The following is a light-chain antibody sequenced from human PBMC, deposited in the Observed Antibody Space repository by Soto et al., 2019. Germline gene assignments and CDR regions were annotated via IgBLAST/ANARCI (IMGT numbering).Light chain of an antibody. CDR2: GAS. Sequence: EIVMTQSPATLSVSPGERATLSCRASQSVSSNLAWYQQKPGQAPRLLIYGASTRATGIPARFSGIGSGIEFTITISSLQSEDFAVYYCQQYNNWPALTFGGGTKVEIK. CDR3: QQYNNWPALT. CDR1: QSVSSN. V-gene: IGKV3-15*01. J-gene: IGKJ4*01.